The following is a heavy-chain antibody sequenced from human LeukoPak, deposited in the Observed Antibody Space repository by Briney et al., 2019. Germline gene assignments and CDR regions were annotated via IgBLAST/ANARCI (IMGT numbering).Heavy chain of an antibody. CDR3: ARAEFSGSWTGFDY. Sequence: SQTLSLTCTVSSGSISSGGYYWSWIRQHPGKGLEWIGYIYYSGSTYYNPSLKSRVTISVDTSKNQFSLKLSSVTAADTAVYYCARAEFSGSWTGFDYWGQGTLVTVSS. V-gene: IGHV4-31*03. CDR1: SGSISSGGYY. J-gene: IGHJ4*02. D-gene: IGHD1-26*01. CDR2: IYYSGST.